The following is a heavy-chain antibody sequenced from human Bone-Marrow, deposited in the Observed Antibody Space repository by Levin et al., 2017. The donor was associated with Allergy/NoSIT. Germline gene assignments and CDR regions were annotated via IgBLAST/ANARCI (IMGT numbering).Heavy chain of an antibody. Sequence: SETLSLICAVSGDSVTSITWWTWVRQAPGRGLEWIGEILHSGTTNYNPSLRSRVAISVDKSRNQFSLQVTSVTAADTAIYHCARGGGAYDHWGQGTLVTVSS. CDR1: GDSVTSITW. D-gene: IGHD3-16*01. V-gene: IGHV4-4*02. CDR3: ARGGGAYDH. J-gene: IGHJ4*02. CDR2: ILHSGTT.